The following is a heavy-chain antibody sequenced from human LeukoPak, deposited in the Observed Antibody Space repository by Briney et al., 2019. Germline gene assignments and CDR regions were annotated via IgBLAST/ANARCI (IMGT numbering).Heavy chain of an antibody. CDR2: TWNDGGNK. V-gene: IGHV3-33*01. J-gene: IGHJ4*02. CDR1: GFSFSSYG. CDR3: ARESVLRYFDFEY. D-gene: IGHD3-9*01. Sequence: SGGSLRLSCAASGFSFSSYGMHWVRQAPGKGLEWVAHTWNDGGNKYYADSVKGRFAISRDNSRNTLYLQMNSLRAEDTAVYYCARESVLRYFDFEYWGQGTLVTVSS.